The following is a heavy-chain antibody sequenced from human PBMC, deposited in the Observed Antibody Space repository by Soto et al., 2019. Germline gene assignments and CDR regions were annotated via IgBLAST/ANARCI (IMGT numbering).Heavy chain of an antibody. CDR2: IRSKANDYAT. Sequence: EVQLVQSGGGLVQPGGSLKLSCAASGFTFSGSTVHWVRQASGEGLQWVGRIRSKANDYATTYIASVKGRFTISRDDSRKKAYLQMSDLKTEDTAVYYCTGGYCTGGTCYSGYFQHWGQGALVTVFS. V-gene: IGHV3-73*02. CDR1: GFTFSGST. CDR3: TGGYCTGGTCYSGYFQH. D-gene: IGHD2-15*01. J-gene: IGHJ1*01.